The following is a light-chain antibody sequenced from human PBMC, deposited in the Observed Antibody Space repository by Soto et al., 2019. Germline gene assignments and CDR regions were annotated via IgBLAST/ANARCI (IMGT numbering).Light chain of an antibody. CDR3: SSYTSSSTPRV. J-gene: IGLJ3*02. CDR1: SSNIGAGYD. CDR2: EVS. V-gene: IGLV1-40*01. Sequence: QSVLTQPPSVSGAPGQRVTISCTGSSSNIGAGYDVHWYQQLPGTAPKLMIYEVSNRPSGVSNRFSGSKSGNTASLTISGLQAEDEADYYCSSYTSSSTPRVFGGGTKVTVL.